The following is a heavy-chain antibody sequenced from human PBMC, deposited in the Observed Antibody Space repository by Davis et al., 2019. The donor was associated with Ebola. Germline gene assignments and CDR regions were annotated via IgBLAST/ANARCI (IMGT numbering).Heavy chain of an antibody. D-gene: IGHD2-2*01. CDR2: ISYDGSNK. CDR1: GFTFSSYG. Sequence: GESLKIPCAASGFTFSSYGMHWVRQAPGKGLEWVAVISYDGSNKYYADSVKGRFTISRDNSKNTLYLQMNSLRAEDTAVYYCAKGGYCSSTSCYGGYYYGMDVWGQGTTVTVSS. V-gene: IGHV3-30*18. CDR3: AKGGYCSSTSCYGGYYYGMDV. J-gene: IGHJ6*02.